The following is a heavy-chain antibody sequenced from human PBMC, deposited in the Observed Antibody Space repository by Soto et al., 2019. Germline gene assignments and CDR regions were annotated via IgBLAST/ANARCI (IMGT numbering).Heavy chain of an antibody. D-gene: IGHD5-12*01. Sequence: GASVKVSCKASGYTFTGYYMHWVRQAPGQGLEWMGWINPNSGGTNYAQKFQGRVTMTRDTSISTAYMELSSLRSEDTAVYYCATSTRPYYYYGMDVWGQGTTVTVSS. CDR1: GYTFTGYY. V-gene: IGHV1-2*02. CDR2: INPNSGGT. CDR3: ATSTRPYYYYGMDV. J-gene: IGHJ6*02.